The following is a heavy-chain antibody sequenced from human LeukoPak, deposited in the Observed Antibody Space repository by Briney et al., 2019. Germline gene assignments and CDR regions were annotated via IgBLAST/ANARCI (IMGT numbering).Heavy chain of an antibody. D-gene: IGHD3-22*01. CDR3: ASRGHYFDTSGYRFDS. CDR2: INSNSGAT. CDR1: GYTFTAYY. V-gene: IGHV1-2*02. Sequence: GASVKVSCKASGYTFTAYYMNWVRQAPGQGLEWMGWINSNSGATNYAQNFQGRVTMTRDTSITTAYMELSDLTSDDTAMYYCASRGHYFDTSGYRFDSWGQGTLVTVSS. J-gene: IGHJ4*02.